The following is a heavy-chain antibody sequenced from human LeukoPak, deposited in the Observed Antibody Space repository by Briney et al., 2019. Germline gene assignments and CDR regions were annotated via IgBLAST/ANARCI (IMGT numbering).Heavy chain of an antibody. J-gene: IGHJ5*02. Sequence: SETLSLACTVYGGSISSYYWSWIRQPPGKGLEWIGYIYYSGSSNYNPSLKSRVTISVERSKNQLSLILSSVTAADAAVYYWARLTGNNWFDPWGQGTRVTVSS. V-gene: IGHV4-59*01. CDR3: ARLTGNNWFDP. CDR2: IYYSGSS. CDR1: GGSISSYY. D-gene: IGHD1-20*01.